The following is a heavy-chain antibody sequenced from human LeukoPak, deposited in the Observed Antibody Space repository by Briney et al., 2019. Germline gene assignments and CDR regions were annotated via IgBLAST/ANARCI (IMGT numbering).Heavy chain of an antibody. V-gene: IGHV1-8*02. D-gene: IGHD3-16*02. Sequence: ASVKVSCKASGYTFTSYDINWVRQATGQGLEWMGWMNPNSGNTGYAQRLQGRVTMTTDTSTSTAYMELRSLRFDDTAVYYCARQPSANYDYVWGSYRHPDYWGQGTLVTVSS. CDR2: MNPNSGNT. CDR1: GYTFTSYD. J-gene: IGHJ4*02. CDR3: ARQPSANYDYVWGSYRHPDY.